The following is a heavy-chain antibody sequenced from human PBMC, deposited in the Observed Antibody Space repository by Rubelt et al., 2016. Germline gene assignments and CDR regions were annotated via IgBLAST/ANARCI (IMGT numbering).Heavy chain of an antibody. CDR3: ARETQPTVTTRGEVDY. D-gene: IGHD4-17*01. V-gene: IGHV4-59*12. J-gene: IGHJ4*02. Sequence: QVQLQESGPGLVKPSETLSLTCTVSGGSISNYYWSWIRTPPGKGLEWIGYIHYSGSTKNNLSLKSRVTMSVDTSKNQFSLKLSSVTAADTAVYYCARETQPTVTTRGEVDYWGQGTLVTVSS. CDR1: GGSISNYY. CDR2: IHYSGST.